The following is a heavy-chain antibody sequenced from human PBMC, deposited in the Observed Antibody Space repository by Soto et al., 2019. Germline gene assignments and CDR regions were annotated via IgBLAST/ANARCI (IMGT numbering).Heavy chain of an antibody. D-gene: IGHD3-10*01. Sequence: QVQLVQSGAEVKKPGSSVKVSCKASGDTFNFYTINWVRQAPGLGLEWMGRFNPILSFSNSALKFQGRVTLTADKSTSTAYMVLSSLRSEDTAIYYCATSSGSGSRAFDYWGQGALVTVSS. CDR3: ATSSGSGSRAFDY. CDR1: GDTFNFYT. J-gene: IGHJ4*02. CDR2: FNPILSFS. V-gene: IGHV1-69*02.